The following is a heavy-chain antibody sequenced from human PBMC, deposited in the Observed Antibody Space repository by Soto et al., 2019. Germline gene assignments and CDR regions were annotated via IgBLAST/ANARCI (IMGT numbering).Heavy chain of an antibody. Sequence: GGSLRLSCAASGFTFSSYSMNWVRQAPGKGLEWVSSISSSSSYIYYADSVKGRFTISRDNAKNSLYLQMNSLRAEDTAVYYCAAPLTMYYDFWSGYYLWGQGTLVTVSS. J-gene: IGHJ4*02. V-gene: IGHV3-21*01. D-gene: IGHD3-3*01. CDR3: AAPLTMYYDFWSGYYL. CDR2: ISSSSSYI. CDR1: GFTFSSYS.